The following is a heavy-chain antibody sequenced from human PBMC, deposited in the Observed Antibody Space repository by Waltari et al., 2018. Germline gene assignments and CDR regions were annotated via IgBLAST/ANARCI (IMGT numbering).Heavy chain of an antibody. Sequence: QLQLQESGPGLVKPSETLSLTCTVSGGSISSESYYWGWIRQPPGKGLGWIGIISYSGSTYYSPSRKSRVTISVDTSKNQFSLKLSSVTAADTAVYYCARLSYHIVTGYGWFDPWGLGTLVTVSS. J-gene: IGHJ5*02. CDR3: ARLSYHIVTGYGWFDP. D-gene: IGHD3-9*01. CDR1: GGSISSESYY. V-gene: IGHV4-39*01. CDR2: ISYSGST.